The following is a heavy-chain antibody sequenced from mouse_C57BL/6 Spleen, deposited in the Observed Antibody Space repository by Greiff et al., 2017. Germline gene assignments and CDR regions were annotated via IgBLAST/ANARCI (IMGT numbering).Heavy chain of an antibody. D-gene: IGHD2-4*01. V-gene: IGHV1-52*01. Sequence: VQLQQPGAELVRPGSSVKLSCKASGYTFTSYWMHWVKQRPIQGLEWIGNIDPSDSETHYNQKFKDKATLTVDKSSSTAYLQLSSLTSEDAAVYYCAGWGYDSAWFAYWGQGTLVTVSA. CDR3: AGWGYDSAWFAY. CDR1: GYTFTSYW. J-gene: IGHJ3*01. CDR2: IDPSDSET.